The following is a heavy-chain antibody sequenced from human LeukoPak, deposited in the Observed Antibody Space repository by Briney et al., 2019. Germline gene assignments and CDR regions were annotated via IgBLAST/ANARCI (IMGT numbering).Heavy chain of an antibody. CDR3: ARQGRFYYYGMDV. CDR2: TYYSGST. Sequence: PSETLSLTCTVSGGSISSYYWSWIRQPPGKGLEWIGYTYYSGSTNYNPSFKSRVAISVATSKNQFSLHLNSVTAADSAVYYCARQGRFYYYGMDVWGQGTTVTVSS. CDR1: GGSISSYY. V-gene: IGHV4-59*08. D-gene: IGHD3-10*01. J-gene: IGHJ6*02.